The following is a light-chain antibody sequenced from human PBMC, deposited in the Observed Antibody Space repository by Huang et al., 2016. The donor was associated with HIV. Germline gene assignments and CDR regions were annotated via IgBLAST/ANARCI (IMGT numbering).Light chain of an antibody. CDR1: QSVSSSY. CDR3: QQYGSSYT. Sequence: EIVLTQSPGTLSLSPGERATLSCRASQSVSSSYLAWYRQRPGQAPRLVIYGTSNRFSGSGSGTDFTLTISRLEPEDFAVYYCQQYGSSYTFGQGTKLEIK. J-gene: IGKJ2*01. V-gene: IGKV3-20*01. CDR2: GTS.